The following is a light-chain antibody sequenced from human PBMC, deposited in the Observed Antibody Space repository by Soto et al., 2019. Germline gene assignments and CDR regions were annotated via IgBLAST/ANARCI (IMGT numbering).Light chain of an antibody. CDR2: EVS. CDR3: SSYAGTYSLLL. Sequence: QSALTQPPSASGSPGQSVTISCTGTSRDVGGYNYVSWYQHHPGKAPKLMIYEVSKRPSGVPDRFSGSKSGDTASLTVSGLQADDEADYYCSSYAGTYSLLLFGGGTKLTVL. J-gene: IGLJ2*01. V-gene: IGLV2-8*01. CDR1: SRDVGGYNY.